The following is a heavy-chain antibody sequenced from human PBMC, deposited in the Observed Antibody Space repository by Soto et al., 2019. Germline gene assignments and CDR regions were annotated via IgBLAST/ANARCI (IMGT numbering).Heavy chain of an antibody. J-gene: IGHJ6*02. CDR1: GFTFSSYA. V-gene: IGHV3-30-3*01. Sequence: QVQLVESGGGVVQPGRSLRLSCAASGFTFSSYAMHWVRQAPGKGLEWVAVISYDGSNKYYADSVKGRFTISRDNSKNTLYLQINTLIAEDTAVYYCARDYLPYYYYYGMDVWGQGTTVTVSS. CDR3: ARDYLPYYYYYGMDV. D-gene: IGHD3-16*02. CDR2: ISYDGSNK.